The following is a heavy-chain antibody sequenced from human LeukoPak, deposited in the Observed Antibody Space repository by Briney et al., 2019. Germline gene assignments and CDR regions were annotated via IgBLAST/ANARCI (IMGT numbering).Heavy chain of an antibody. Sequence: SETLSLTCAVYGESFSRYYWSWIRQPPGKGLEWIGEINHSGSTNYNPSLKSRVTISVDTSKNQFSLKLSSVTAADTAVYYCARGPDSLDYWGQGTLVTVSS. D-gene: IGHD1-14*01. CDR2: INHSGST. V-gene: IGHV4-34*01. J-gene: IGHJ4*02. CDR1: GESFSRYY. CDR3: ARGPDSLDY.